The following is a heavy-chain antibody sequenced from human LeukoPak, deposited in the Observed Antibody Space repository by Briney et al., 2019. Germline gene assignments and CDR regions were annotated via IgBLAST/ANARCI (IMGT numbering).Heavy chain of an antibody. J-gene: IGHJ5*02. D-gene: IGHD2-15*01. Sequence: SETLSLTCAVYGGSFSGYYWSWIRQPPGKGLEWIGEINHSGSTNYNPSLKSRVTISVVTSKNQFSLKLSSVTAADTAVYYCARTGIVVVVAATSGWFDPWGQGTLVTVSS. CDR1: GGSFSGYY. CDR3: ARTGIVVVVAATSGWFDP. CDR2: INHSGST. V-gene: IGHV4-34*01.